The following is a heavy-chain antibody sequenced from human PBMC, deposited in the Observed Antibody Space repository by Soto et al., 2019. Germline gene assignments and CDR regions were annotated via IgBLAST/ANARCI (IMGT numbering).Heavy chain of an antibody. CDR3: ARARGFGFFPKAT. V-gene: IGHV1-2*02. D-gene: IGHD3-3*01. CDR1: GSTFTGSS. CDR2: INPNSGGK. Sequence: SAKVSCKASGSTFTGSSMPSLRQAPGPGLEWREWINPNSGGKNYAQKFQGRVTMTRDTSMSTTYIELSRLRSDATVVYYCARARGFGFFPKATWGQGTLVTVSA. J-gene: IGHJ5*02.